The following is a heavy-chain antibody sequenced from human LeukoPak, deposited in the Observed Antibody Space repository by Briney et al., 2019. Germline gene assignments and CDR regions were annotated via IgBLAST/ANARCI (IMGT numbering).Heavy chain of an antibody. CDR3: ATDDYYGSGSYSFDY. D-gene: IGHD3-10*01. CDR2: ISYDGSNK. V-gene: IGHV3-30*03. Sequence: GRSLRLSCAASGFTFSSYGMHWVRQAPGKGLEWVAVISYDGSNKYYADSVKGRLTISRDNSKNTLYLQMNSLRAEDTAVYYCATDDYYGSGSYSFDYWGQGTLVTVSS. CDR1: GFTFSSYG. J-gene: IGHJ4*02.